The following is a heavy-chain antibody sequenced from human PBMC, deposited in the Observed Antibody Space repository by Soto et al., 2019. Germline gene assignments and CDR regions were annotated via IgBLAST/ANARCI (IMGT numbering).Heavy chain of an antibody. V-gene: IGHV3-15*01. Sequence: LRLSCAASGFTFSDAWMSWVRQAPGKGLDWVGRIKSKSDGGTTEYAAPVRGRFTISRDDSKNTLYLQMNSLKTEDTAVYYCTTDLWRIAVVVGSTGYFNTWGQGTPVTVSS. CDR2: IKSKSDGGTT. CDR1: GFTFSDAW. CDR3: TTDLWRIAVVVGSTGYFNT. J-gene: IGHJ5*02. D-gene: IGHD2-15*01.